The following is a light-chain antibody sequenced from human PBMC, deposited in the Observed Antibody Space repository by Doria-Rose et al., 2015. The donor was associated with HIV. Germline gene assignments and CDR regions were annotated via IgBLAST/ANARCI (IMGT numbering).Light chain of an antibody. CDR3: QQFNSYPHT. V-gene: IGKV1-13*02. CDR2: DAS. J-gene: IGKJ3*01. Sequence: IQMTPSPSSLSASVGDRVTITCRASQGISSALAWYQLKPGKTPKLLIYDASTLGSGVPSRFSGSGSGTDFTLTISSLQPEDFATYCCQQFNSYPHTFGPGTKVDVK. CDR1: QGISSA.